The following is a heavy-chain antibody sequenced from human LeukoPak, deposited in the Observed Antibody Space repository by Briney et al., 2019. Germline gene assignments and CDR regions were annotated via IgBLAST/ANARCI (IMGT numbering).Heavy chain of an antibody. J-gene: IGHJ4*02. Sequence: PGGSLRLSCAASGFTFGGYSMSWVRQAPGKGLEWVANIKHDGSERFYVDSVKGRFTISKGNAENSMYLQMNSLSAEDTAVYYCGRVISGAIDYWGQGTLVTVSS. V-gene: IGHV3-7*01. CDR2: IKHDGSER. D-gene: IGHD2-15*01. CDR3: GRVISGAIDY. CDR1: GFTFGGYS.